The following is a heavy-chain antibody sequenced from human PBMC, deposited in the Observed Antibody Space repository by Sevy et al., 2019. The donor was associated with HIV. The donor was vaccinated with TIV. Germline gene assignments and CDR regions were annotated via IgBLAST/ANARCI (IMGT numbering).Heavy chain of an antibody. Sequence: GESLKISCAASGFTFSSYAMSWVRQAPGEGLEWVSAISGSGGSTYYADSVKGRFTISRDNSKNTLYLQMNSLRAEDTAVYDCAKDWTPSYSSSWYGGFDYWGQGTLVTVSS. V-gene: IGHV3-23*01. CDR1: GFTFSSYA. D-gene: IGHD6-13*01. CDR3: AKDWTPSYSSSWYGGFDY. CDR2: ISGSGGST. J-gene: IGHJ4*02.